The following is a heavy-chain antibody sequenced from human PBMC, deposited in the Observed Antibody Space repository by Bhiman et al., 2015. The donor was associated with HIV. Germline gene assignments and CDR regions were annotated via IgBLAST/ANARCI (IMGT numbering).Heavy chain of an antibody. V-gene: IGHV3-48*03. CDR3: ARVGPALY. CDR2: ISSSGSTI. J-gene: IGHJ4*02. CDR1: GFMFSSYE. Sequence: EVQLVESGGGLVQPGGSLRLSCAASGFMFSSYEMNWVRQAPGKGLEWVSYISSSGSTIYYADSVKGRFTVSRDNARKTLYLQMNSLRVEDTAVYYCARVGPALYWGQGTLVTVSS.